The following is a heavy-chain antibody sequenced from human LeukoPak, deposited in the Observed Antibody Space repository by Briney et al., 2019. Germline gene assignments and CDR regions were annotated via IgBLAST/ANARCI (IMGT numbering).Heavy chain of an antibody. D-gene: IGHD3-22*01. CDR2: LYNSSNT. Sequence: SETQSLTCTVSGDSINRSSNYWGWIRQPPGKGLEWIGSLYNSSNTYYNPSLKSRVTMSVDTSKNQFSLRLRYVTAADTAVYYCARVPLYKMDRSNYYYGLTYFDYWGQGTLVTVSS. V-gene: IGHV4-39*01. CDR1: GDSINRSSNY. J-gene: IGHJ4*02. CDR3: ARVPLYKMDRSNYYYGLTYFDY.